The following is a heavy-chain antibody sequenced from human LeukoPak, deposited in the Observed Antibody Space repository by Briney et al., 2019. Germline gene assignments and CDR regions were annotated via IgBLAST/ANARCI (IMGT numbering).Heavy chain of an antibody. CDR1: GLAFSYYW. J-gene: IGHJ4*02. D-gene: IGHD3-10*01. CDR3: AREGFGFDY. V-gene: IGHV3-7*01. Sequence: GGSLRLSCAASGLAFSYYWMSWVRQAPGKGLEWVANIKQDGSEKHYVDSVKGRFTISRDNAKNSLFLQMNSLRAEDTAVYYCAREGFGFDYWGQGTLVTVSS. CDR2: IKQDGSEK.